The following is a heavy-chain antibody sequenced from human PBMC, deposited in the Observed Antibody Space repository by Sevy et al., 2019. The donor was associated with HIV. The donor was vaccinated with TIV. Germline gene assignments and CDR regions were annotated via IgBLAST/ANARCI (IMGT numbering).Heavy chain of an antibody. V-gene: IGHV3-7*01. D-gene: IGHD3-22*01. CDR3: ASNTYHYDSNTYYPDY. CDR1: GFNLSPYW. Sequence: GGSLRLSCVASGFNLSPYWMTWVRQAPGKGLEWVANIKQDGNEKYYVDSVKGRFTIVRDNAKNALYIQMYSLRVEDTAVYFSASNTYHYDSNTYYPDYWGQGTRVTVSS. CDR2: IKQDGNEK. J-gene: IGHJ4*02.